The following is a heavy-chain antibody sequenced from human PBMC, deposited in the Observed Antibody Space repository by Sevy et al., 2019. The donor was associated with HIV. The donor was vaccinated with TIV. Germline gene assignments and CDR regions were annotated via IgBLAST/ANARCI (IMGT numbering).Heavy chain of an antibody. CDR1: GFAFYDYS. CDR3: AREGCTRPHDY. Sequence: RGSLRLSCAASGFAFYDYSMSWIRQAPGKGLEWVATLSFGCGKMNYADSVKGRFTISRDNSKNSFYLQMDNLRVEDTALYYCAREGCTRPHDYWCQGTRVTVSS. D-gene: IGHD2-8*01. J-gene: IGHJ4*02. V-gene: IGHV3-23*01. CDR2: LSFGCGKM.